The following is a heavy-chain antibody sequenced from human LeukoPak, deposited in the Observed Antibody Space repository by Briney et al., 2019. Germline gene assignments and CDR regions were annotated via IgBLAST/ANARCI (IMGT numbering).Heavy chain of an antibody. V-gene: IGHV3-30*04. D-gene: IGHD3-10*01. CDR3: ARPYYYGSGSYYPWAYYYYYMDV. Sequence: GGSLRLSCAASGFTFSSYAMHWVRQAPGKGLEWVAVISYDGSNKYYADSVKGRFTISRDNSKNTLYLQMNSLRAEDTAVYYCARPYYYGSGSYYPWAYYYYYMDVWGKGTTVTVSS. J-gene: IGHJ6*03. CDR1: GFTFSSYA. CDR2: ISYDGSNK.